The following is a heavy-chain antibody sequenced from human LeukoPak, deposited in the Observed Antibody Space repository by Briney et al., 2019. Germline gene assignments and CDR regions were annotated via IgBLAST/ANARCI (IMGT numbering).Heavy chain of an antibody. J-gene: IGHJ4*02. CDR1: GGSISGYY. Sequence: SETLSLTCTVSGGSISGYYWSWIRQPPGKGLGWIGEINHSGSTNYNPSLKSRVTISVDTSKNQFSLKLSSVTAADTAVYYCARTLRVVVPAATYYFDYWGQGTLVTVSS. D-gene: IGHD2-2*01. CDR2: INHSGST. CDR3: ARTLRVVVPAATYYFDY. V-gene: IGHV4-34*01.